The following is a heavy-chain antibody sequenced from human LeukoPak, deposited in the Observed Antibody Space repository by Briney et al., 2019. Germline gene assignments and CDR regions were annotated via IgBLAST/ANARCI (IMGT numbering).Heavy chain of an antibody. D-gene: IGHD3-22*01. CDR3: TASDSSGYRPFDY. CDR2: IYYSGST. Sequence: SETLSLTCTVSVGSISSSSYYWGWIRQPPGKRLEWIGSIYYSGSTYYNPSLKSRVTISVDTSKNQFSLKLSSVTAADTAVYYCTASDSSGYRPFDYWGQGTLVTVSS. V-gene: IGHV4-39*01. CDR1: VGSISSSSYY. J-gene: IGHJ4*02.